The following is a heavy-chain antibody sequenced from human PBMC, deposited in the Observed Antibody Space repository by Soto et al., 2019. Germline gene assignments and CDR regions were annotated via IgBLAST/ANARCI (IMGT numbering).Heavy chain of an antibody. D-gene: IGHD3-10*01. Sequence: TSETLSLTCTVSGGSISSYYWSWIRQPPGKGLEWIGYIYYSGSTYYNPSLKSRVTISVDRSKNQFSLKLSSVTAADTAVYYCARGDYYGLNWFDPWGQGTLVTVSS. CDR2: IYYSGST. J-gene: IGHJ5*02. V-gene: IGHV4-59*12. CDR3: ARGDYYGLNWFDP. CDR1: GGSISSYY.